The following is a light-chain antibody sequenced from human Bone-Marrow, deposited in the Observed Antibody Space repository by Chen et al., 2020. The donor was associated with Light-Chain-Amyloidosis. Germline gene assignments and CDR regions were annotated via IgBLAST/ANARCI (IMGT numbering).Light chain of an antibody. V-gene: IGLV3-25*03. J-gene: IGLJ2*01. CDR1: DLPTKY. CDR3: QSADSSGTYEVI. CDR2: RET. Sequence: SYELTQPPSVSVSPGQTARLTCSGDDLPTKYAYWYQQKPGQAPVLVIHRETERPSGISERFSGASSGTTATLTISGVQAEDEDDYHCQSADSSGTYEVIFGGGTKLTVL.